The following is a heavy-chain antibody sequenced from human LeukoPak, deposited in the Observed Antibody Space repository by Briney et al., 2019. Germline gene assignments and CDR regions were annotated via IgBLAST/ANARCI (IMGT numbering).Heavy chain of an antibody. CDR1: GGSISSYY. Sequence: SQTLSLTCTVSGGSISSYYWSWIRQPPGKGLEWIGYIYYSGSTNYNPSLKSRVTISVDTSKNQFSLKLNSVTAADTAVYYCARSEIAAAAEYFQHWGQGTLVTVSS. CDR3: ARSEIAAAAEYFQH. V-gene: IGHV4-59*01. CDR2: IYYSGST. J-gene: IGHJ1*01. D-gene: IGHD6-13*01.